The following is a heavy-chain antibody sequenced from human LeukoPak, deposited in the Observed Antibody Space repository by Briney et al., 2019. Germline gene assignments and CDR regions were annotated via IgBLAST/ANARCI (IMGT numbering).Heavy chain of an antibody. D-gene: IGHD3-10*01. V-gene: IGHV3-48*01. Sequence: PGGSLRLSCEASGFTFSSYSMNWVRQAPGKGPEWVSYISSSSSNIYYEDFVQGRFNISRDNAKNSLYLQMNSLRAEDRPVYYCARVQIGDYFYCWVQGTLVTVSS. J-gene: IGHJ4*02. CDR1: GFTFSSYS. CDR2: ISSSSSNI. CDR3: ARVQIGDYFYC.